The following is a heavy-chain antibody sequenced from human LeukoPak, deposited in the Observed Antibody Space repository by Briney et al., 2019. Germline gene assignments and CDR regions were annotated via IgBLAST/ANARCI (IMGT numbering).Heavy chain of an antibody. CDR3: AKALLTMVRGVIIVEYFQH. D-gene: IGHD3-10*01. J-gene: IGHJ1*01. V-gene: IGHV3-23*01. Sequence: PGGSLRPSRAASGFTFSSYAMSWVRQAPGKGLEWVSAISGSGGSTYYVDSVKGRFTISRDNYKNTLYLQMNSLRAEDTAVYYCAKALLTMVRGVIIVEYFQHWGQGTLVTVSS. CDR2: ISGSGGST. CDR1: GFTFSSYA.